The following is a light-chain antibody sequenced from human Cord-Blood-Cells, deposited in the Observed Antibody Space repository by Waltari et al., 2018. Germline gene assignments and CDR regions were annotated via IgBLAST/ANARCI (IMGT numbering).Light chain of an antibody. V-gene: IGLV2-18*02. CDR1: SSDVGRYNR. J-gene: IGLJ1*01. CDR3: SSYTSSSTYV. Sequence: QSALTQPPSVSGSPGQSVTISCTGTSSDVGRYNRVSWYQQPPGTAPKLMIYEVSNRPSGVPDRFSGSKSGNTASLTISGLQAEDEADYYCSSYTSSSTYVFETGTKVTFL. CDR2: EVS.